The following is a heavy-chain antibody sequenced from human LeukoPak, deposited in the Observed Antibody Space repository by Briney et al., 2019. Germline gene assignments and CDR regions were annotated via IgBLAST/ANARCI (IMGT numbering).Heavy chain of an antibody. CDR3: AGYCSSTSCLNGFGP. J-gene: IGHJ5*02. D-gene: IGHD2-2*01. CDR1: GFTFSSYA. V-gene: IGHV3-23*01. CDR2: ISGSGGST. Sequence: GGSLRLSCAASGFTFSSYAMSWVRQAPGKGLEWVSAISGSGGSTYYADSVKGRFTISRDNSKNTLYLQMNSLRAEDTAVYYCAGYCSSTSCLNGFGPWGQGTLVTVSS.